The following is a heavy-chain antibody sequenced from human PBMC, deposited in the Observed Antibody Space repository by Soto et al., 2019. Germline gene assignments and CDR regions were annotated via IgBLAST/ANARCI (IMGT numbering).Heavy chain of an antibody. CDR1: GLTFSTYA. D-gene: IGHD1-26*01. J-gene: IGHJ4*02. CDR2: ISSDGNNK. V-gene: IGHV3-30-3*01. Sequence: QGQLVESGGGVVQPGTSLRLSCAASGLTFSTYAMHWVRQAPGKGLEWVAVISSDGNNKFYSDSVRGRFTVSRDNSRDTIFLEMNGLRPDDSALYYCARGGHPPLVRIVGARWGQGTLVTVSS. CDR3: ARGGHPPLVRIVGAR.